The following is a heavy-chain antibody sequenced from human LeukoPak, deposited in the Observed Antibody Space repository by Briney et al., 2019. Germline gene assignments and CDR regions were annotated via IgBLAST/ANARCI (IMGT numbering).Heavy chain of an antibody. CDR3: ERGRYNYGSLSYSFDY. D-gene: IGHD5-18*01. J-gene: IGHJ4*01. V-gene: IGHV3-48*03. CDR2: ITSGSTI. CDR1: GFTFSSYE. Sequence: GVSLRLSCAASGFTFSSYEMSWVRQAPGKGLEWVSYITSGSTIYYADSVKGRFTISRNNAKNSLYLQMNSQRGEDTAVYYCERGRYNYGSLSYSFDYWGHGTLVTVSS.